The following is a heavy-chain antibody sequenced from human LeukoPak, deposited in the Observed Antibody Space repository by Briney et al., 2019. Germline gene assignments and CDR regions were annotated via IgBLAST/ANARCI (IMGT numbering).Heavy chain of an antibody. CDR1: GYTFTGYY. V-gene: IGHV1-2*04. J-gene: IGHJ3*02. Sequence: ASVKVSCKASGYTFTGYYMHWVRQAPGQGLEWMGWINPNSGGTNYAQKFQGWVTMTRDTSISTAYMELSRLRSDDTAVYYCARVSRGCGGDSSDAFDIWGQGTMVTVSS. CDR3: ARVSRGCGGDSSDAFDI. D-gene: IGHD2-21*02. CDR2: INPNSGGT.